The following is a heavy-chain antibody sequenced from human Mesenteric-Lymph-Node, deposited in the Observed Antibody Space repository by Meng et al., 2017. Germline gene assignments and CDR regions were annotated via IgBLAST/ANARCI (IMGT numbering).Heavy chain of an antibody. J-gene: IGHJ4*02. CDR1: GFTFSSHA. V-gene: IGHV3-23*01. CDR3: AKTRLTITVTGTADY. Sequence: GESLKISCAAFGFTFSSHAMNWVRQAPGKGLEWVSAISSSGSNTYYTDSVKGRFTISRDNSKNTLYLQMNSLRAEDTAVYYCAKTRLTITVTGTADYWGQGTLVTVSS. D-gene: IGHD6-19*01. CDR2: ISSSGSNT.